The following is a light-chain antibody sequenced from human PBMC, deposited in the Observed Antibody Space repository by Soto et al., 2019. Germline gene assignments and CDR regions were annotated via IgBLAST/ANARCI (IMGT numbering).Light chain of an antibody. CDR1: QSVFTY. CDR2: DVS. Sequence: EVVLTQSPATLSLSPGERATLSCRASQSVFTYLAWHQQKPGQAPRLLIYDVSDRATGIPARFSATGSGTDFTLTISSLEPEDFAVYYCHHRSNWPGTFGQGTKV. J-gene: IGKJ1*01. V-gene: IGKV3-11*01. CDR3: HHRSNWPGT.